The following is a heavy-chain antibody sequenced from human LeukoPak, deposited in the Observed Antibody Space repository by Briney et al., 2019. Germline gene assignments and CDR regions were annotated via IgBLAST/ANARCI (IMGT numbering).Heavy chain of an antibody. D-gene: IGHD6-19*01. CDR2: IGSSGSTI. J-gene: IGHJ4*02. Sequence: GGSLRLSCAASGFTFSSYSMNWVRQAPGKGLEWVSYIGSSGSTIYYADSVKGRFTISRDNAKNSLYLQMNSLRAEDTAVYYCARESSSSGRDYWGQGTLVTVSS. V-gene: IGHV3-48*04. CDR3: ARESSSSGRDY. CDR1: GFTFSSYS.